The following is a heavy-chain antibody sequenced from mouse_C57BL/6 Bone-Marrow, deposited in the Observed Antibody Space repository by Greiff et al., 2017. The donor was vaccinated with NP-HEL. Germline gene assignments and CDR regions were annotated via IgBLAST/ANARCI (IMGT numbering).Heavy chain of an antibody. J-gene: IGHJ1*03. CDR3: ARFWFYWYFDV. CDR1: GFTFSDYY. Sequence: DVQLVESEGGLVQPGSSMKLSCTASGFTFSDYYMAWVRQVPEKGLEWVANINYDGSSTYYLDSLKSRFIISRDNAKNILYLQMSSLKSEDTATYYCARFWFYWYFDVWGTGTTVTVSS. CDR2: INYDGSST. D-gene: IGHD2-2*01. V-gene: IGHV5-16*01.